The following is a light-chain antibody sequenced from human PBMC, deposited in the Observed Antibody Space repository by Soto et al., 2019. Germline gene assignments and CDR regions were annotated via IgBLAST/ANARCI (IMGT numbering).Light chain of an antibody. V-gene: IGLV2-14*01. CDR1: SSDVGGYNY. CDR2: DVS. J-gene: IGLJ2*01. CDR3: SSYISSSFVV. Sequence: QSVLTQPASASGSPGQSITISCTGTSSDVGGYNYVSWYQQHPGKAPKLMIYDVSNRPSGVSNRFSSSKSGNTASLTISGLQDEDEADYYFSSYISSSFVVFGGGTKVTVL.